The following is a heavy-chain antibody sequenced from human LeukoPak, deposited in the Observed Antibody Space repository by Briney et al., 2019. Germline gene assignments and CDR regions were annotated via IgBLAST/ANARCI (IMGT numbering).Heavy chain of an antibody. D-gene: IGHD6-6*01. J-gene: IGHJ6*03. CDR3: AKDGGAARPNYYMDV. CDR1: GFTFDDYA. V-gene: IGHV3-43D*03. CDR2: ISWDGGST. Sequence: PGGSLRLSCAASGFTFDDYAMHWVRHAPGKGLEWVSLISWDGGSTYYADSVKGRFTISRDNSKNSLYLQMNSLRAEDTALYYCAKDGGAARPNYYMDVWGKGTTVTVSS.